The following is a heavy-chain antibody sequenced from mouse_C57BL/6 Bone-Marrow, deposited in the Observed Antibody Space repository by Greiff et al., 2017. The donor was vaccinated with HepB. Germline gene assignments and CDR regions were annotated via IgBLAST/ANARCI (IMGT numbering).Heavy chain of an antibody. Sequence: QVQLQQSGAELVKPGASVKISCKASGYAFSSYWMNWVKQRPGKGLEWIGQIYPGDGDTNYNGKFKGKATLTADKSSSTAYMQLSSLTSEDSAVYFCARLTQYYYGSSYDYFDYWGQGTTLTVSS. J-gene: IGHJ2*01. CDR3: ARLTQYYYGSSYDYFDY. V-gene: IGHV1-80*01. CDR1: GYAFSSYW. CDR2: IYPGDGDT. D-gene: IGHD1-1*01.